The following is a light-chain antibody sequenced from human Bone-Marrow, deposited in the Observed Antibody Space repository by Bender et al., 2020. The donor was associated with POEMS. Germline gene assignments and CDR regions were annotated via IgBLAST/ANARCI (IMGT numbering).Light chain of an antibody. CDR3: SGWDGSLSGWV. Sequence: QSVVTQPPSLSEAPRQRVTISWSGSSSNIGNHGVNWYQQLPGEAPKLLIYYDDLLTPGVSDRFSASKSGTSAFLDISELQAEDEALDYCSGWDGSLSGWVFGGDTKLTVL. CDR1: SSNIGNHG. J-gene: IGLJ3*02. CDR2: YDD. V-gene: IGLV1-36*01.